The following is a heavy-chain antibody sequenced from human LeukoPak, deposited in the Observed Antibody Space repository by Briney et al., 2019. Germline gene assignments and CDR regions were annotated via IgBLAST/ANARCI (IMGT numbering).Heavy chain of an antibody. Sequence: ASVKVSCKASGYIFTRYGVSWVRQAPGQGLEWMGWISGYNGNTNYAQNFQGRVTMTTEISTNTAYMEPRSLRSDDTAVYYCARDFIYGGRLFDYWGQGTLVTVSS. J-gene: IGHJ4*02. CDR2: ISGYNGNT. CDR1: GYIFTRYG. CDR3: ARDFIYGGRLFDY. V-gene: IGHV1-18*01. D-gene: IGHD4/OR15-4a*01.